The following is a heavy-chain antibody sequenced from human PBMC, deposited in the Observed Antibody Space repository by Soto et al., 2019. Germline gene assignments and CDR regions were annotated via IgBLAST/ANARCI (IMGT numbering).Heavy chain of an antibody. CDR1: GGSISTSNW. CDR2: VYRTGST. CDR3: ARARATIAAAAIFDC. V-gene: IGHV4-4*02. Sequence: ETLSLTCAVSGGSISTSNWWSWVRQPPGKGLEWIGEVYRTGSTNYNPSLESRVIVSVDKSKNQFSLKLTSVTAADTAVYYCARARATIAAAAIFDCWGQGTLVTVSS. D-gene: IGHD6-13*01. J-gene: IGHJ4*02.